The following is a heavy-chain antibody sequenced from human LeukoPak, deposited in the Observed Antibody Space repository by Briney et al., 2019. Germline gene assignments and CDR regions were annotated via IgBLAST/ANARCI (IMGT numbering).Heavy chain of an antibody. J-gene: IGHJ6*03. V-gene: IGHV3-30*18. Sequence: GGSLRLSCAASGFTFSSYGMHWVRQAPGKGLEWVAVISYDGSNKYYADSVKGRFTISRDNSKNTLYLQMNSLRAEDTAVYYCAKDHQQLGHYYYYYMDVWGKGTTVTVSS. CDR1: GFTFSSYG. CDR2: ISYDGSNK. D-gene: IGHD6-13*01. CDR3: AKDHQQLGHYYYYYMDV.